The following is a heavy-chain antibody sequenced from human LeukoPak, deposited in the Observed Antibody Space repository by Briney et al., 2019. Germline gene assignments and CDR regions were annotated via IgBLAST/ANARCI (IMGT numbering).Heavy chain of an antibody. D-gene: IGHD3-10*01. CDR1: GFTFDDYA. CDR2: ITWNSGSI. CDR3: AKDRYAHYYGSGSYFDY. V-gene: IGHV3-9*01. J-gene: IGHJ4*02. Sequence: GRSLRLSCAASGFTFDDYAMHWVRQAPGKGLEWVSGITWNSGSIAYADSVKGRFTISRDNAKNSLYLQMNSLRAEDTAFYYCAKDRYAHYYGSGSYFDYWGQGTLVTVSS.